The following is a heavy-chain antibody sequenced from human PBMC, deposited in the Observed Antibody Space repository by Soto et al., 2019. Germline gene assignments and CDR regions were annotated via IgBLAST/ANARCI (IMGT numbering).Heavy chain of an antibody. Sequence: PGGSLRLSCAASGFTFSNYAMNWVRQAPGKGLEWVSAISTSGENAYYADSVRGRFTISRDNSKNTLYLQMNNLRAEDSAVYYCAKTRSIFQLLYRTFDYWGQGTLVTVS. CDR3: AKTRSIFQLLYRTFDY. D-gene: IGHD2-2*02. V-gene: IGHV3-23*01. J-gene: IGHJ4*02. CDR2: ISTSGENA. CDR1: GFTFSNYA.